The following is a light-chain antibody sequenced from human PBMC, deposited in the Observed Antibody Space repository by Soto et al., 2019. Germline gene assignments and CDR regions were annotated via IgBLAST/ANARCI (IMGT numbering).Light chain of an antibody. CDR2: DSS. CDR1: QSVYSS. J-gene: IGKJ3*01. V-gene: IGKV3-20*01. CDR3: QQYGTSPPT. Sequence: EIVLTQSPGTLSLSPGERATLSCRASQSVYSSLAWYQQKPGQAPRLLIYDSSFRATGVPDRLSGGGSGTDFTLTIRRLEPEDFAVYYCQQYGTSPPTFGPGTKVDIK.